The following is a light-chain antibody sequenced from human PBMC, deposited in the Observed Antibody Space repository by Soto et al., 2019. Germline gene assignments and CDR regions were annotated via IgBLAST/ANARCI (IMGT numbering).Light chain of an antibody. V-gene: IGLV1-40*01. J-gene: IGLJ2*01. CDR3: QSYDSSLSGSNVV. Sequence: QSVLTQPPSVFGAPEQRVTISCSGSSSNIGAGYDVHWYQQLPGTAPKLLIYGNSNRPSGVPDRFSGSKSGTSASLAITGLQAEDEADYYCQSYDSSLSGSNVVFGGGTKLTVL. CDR2: GNS. CDR1: SSNIGAGYD.